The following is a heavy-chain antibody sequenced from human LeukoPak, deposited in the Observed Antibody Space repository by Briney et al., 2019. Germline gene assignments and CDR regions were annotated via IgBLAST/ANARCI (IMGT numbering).Heavy chain of an antibody. CDR2: IYWNDDK. CDR3: AHSPLVRGVIIANFDY. D-gene: IGHD3-10*01. V-gene: IGHV2-5*01. CDR1: GFSLCTSGVA. J-gene: IGHJ4*02. Sequence: SGPTLVKPTQTLTLTCTFSGFSLCTSGVAVGWIRQPPGKALEWLGIIYWNDDKRYSPSLKSRLTITKDTSKNQVVLTITNMDPVDTATYYCAHSPLVRGVIIANFDYWGQGTLVTVSS.